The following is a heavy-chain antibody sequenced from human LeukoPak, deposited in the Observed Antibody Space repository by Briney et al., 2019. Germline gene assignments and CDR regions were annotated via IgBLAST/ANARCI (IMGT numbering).Heavy chain of an antibody. Sequence: SETLSLTCAVYGGSFSGYYWSWIRQPPGKGLEWIGEINHSGSTNYNPSLKSRVTISVDTSKNQFSLKLSSVTAADTAVYYCARDENNWFDPWGQGTLVTVSS. CDR3: ARDENNWFDP. CDR2: INHSGST. CDR1: GGSFSGYY. J-gene: IGHJ5*02. V-gene: IGHV4-34*01.